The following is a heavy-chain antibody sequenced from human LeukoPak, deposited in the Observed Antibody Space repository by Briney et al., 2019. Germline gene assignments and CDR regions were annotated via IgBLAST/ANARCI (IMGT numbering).Heavy chain of an antibody. CDR1: GFSFSTHS. V-gene: IGHV3-48*02. Sequence: GGSLRLSCAASGFSFSTHSMNWGRQAPGKGLEWVSYITSSSSTIYYADSVKGRFTISRDNAKNSLFLQMNSLRDEDTAVYYCARGGDSSPYYPDYWGQGTLVTVSS. D-gene: IGHD3-22*01. CDR2: ITSSSSTI. J-gene: IGHJ4*02. CDR3: ARGGDSSPYYPDY.